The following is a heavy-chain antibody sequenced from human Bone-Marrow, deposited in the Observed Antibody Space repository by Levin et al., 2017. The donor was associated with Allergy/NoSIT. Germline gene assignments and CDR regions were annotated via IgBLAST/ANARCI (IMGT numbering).Heavy chain of an antibody. D-gene: IGHD1-14*01. J-gene: IGHJ4*02. CDR1: GFTFSSYS. V-gene: IGHV3-21*01. CDR3: ARDGQPLTADFDY. Sequence: ASVKVSCAASGFTFSSYSMNWVRQAPGKGLEWVSSISSSSSYIYYADSVKGRFTISRDNAKNSLYLQMNSLRAEDTAVYYCARDGQPLTADFDYWGQGTLVTVSS. CDR2: ISSSSSYI.